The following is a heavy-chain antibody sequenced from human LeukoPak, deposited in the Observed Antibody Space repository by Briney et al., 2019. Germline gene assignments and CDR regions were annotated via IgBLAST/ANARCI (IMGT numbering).Heavy chain of an antibody. Sequence: SETLPLTSILPVDSIIVDYWRCMRQPPGKGLEWIGHIYYKGSTNYNPSLKSRATISVDTSKNQFSLKLSTVTAAATSVYYCTIQESYGDANSFDPWGQGILVTVSS. V-gene: IGHV4-59*08. J-gene: IGHJ5*02. CDR1: VDSIIVDY. D-gene: IGHD4/OR15-4a*01. CDR3: TIQESYGDANSFDP. CDR2: IYYKGST.